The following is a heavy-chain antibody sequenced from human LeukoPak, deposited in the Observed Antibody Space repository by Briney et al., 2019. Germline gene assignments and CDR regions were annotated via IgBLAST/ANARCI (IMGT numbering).Heavy chain of an antibody. CDR3: ARDNLHYGDFVDY. D-gene: IGHD4-17*01. V-gene: IGHV1-2*02. J-gene: IGHJ4*02. CDR1: GYTFTGYY. CDR2: INPNSGGT. Sequence: ASVKVSCKASGYTFTGYYMHWVRQAPGQGLEWMGWINPNSGGTNYAQKFQGRVTMTRDTSISTAYMNLRSLRSDDTAVYYCARDNLHYGDFVDYWGQGTLVTVSS.